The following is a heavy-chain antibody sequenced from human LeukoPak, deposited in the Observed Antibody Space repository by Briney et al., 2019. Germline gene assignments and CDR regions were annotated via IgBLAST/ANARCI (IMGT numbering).Heavy chain of an antibody. Sequence: PGGSLRLSCAASGFTVSSTYMSWVRQAPGKGLEWVSVTYSGGRSYYADSVKGRFTISRDNSKNTLYLQMNSLRAEDTAVYYCTRGGPEAAMDYWGQGTLVTVSS. CDR2: TYSGGRS. J-gene: IGHJ4*02. CDR3: TRGGPEAAMDY. D-gene: IGHD2-2*01. V-gene: IGHV3-53*01. CDR1: GFTVSSTY.